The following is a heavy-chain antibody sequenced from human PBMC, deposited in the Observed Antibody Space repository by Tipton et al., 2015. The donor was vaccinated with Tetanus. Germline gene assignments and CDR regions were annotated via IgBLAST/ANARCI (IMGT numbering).Heavy chain of an antibody. Sequence: GLVKPSQTLSLTCTVSGGSISSGDYYWCWIRQPPGKGPEWIGSIHHSGSTYYRPSLAGRVSMLVDTSNNQVSLKLSSVSAADTAVYYCARGTGDYWGQGTLVTVSS. CDR1: GGSISSGDYY. V-gene: IGHV4-30-4*01. D-gene: IGHD1-14*01. CDR3: ARGTGDY. J-gene: IGHJ4*02. CDR2: IHHSGST.